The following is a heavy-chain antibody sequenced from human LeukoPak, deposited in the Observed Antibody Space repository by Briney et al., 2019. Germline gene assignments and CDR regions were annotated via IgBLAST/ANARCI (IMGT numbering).Heavy chain of an antibody. Sequence: ASVEVSCKASGYTFTSYGISWVRQAPGQGLEWTGWISAYNGNTNYAQKLQGRVTMTTDTSTSTAYMELRSLRSDDTAVYYCARGCSSTSCYLWWFDPWGQGTLVTVSS. V-gene: IGHV1-18*01. J-gene: IGHJ5*02. D-gene: IGHD2-2*01. CDR2: ISAYNGNT. CDR3: ARGCSSTSCYLWWFDP. CDR1: GYTFTSYG.